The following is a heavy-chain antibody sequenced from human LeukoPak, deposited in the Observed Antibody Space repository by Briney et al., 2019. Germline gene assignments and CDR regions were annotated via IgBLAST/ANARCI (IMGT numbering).Heavy chain of an antibody. D-gene: IGHD2-2*01. J-gene: IGHJ6*03. CDR2: INPSGST. Sequence: SETLSLTCAVYGGSFSGYYWSWISQPPGKGLEWIGEINPSGSTNSNPSLKSRVTISVDTSKNQFSLKLSSVTAADTAVYYCARERGDIVVVPAATLYYYYYYMDVWGKGTTVTVSS. CDR3: ARERGDIVVVPAATLYYYYYYMDV. V-gene: IGHV4-34*01. CDR1: GGSFSGYY.